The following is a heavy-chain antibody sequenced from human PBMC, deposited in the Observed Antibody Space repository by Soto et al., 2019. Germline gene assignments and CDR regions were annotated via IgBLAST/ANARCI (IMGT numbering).Heavy chain of an antibody. Sequence: GGSLRLSCAASGFTFSAYSMNWVRQTPGKGLEWVSSISSSSSHKYYADSVKGRFTISRDNAKNSLYLQMNSLRGDDTAVYYCARDLALAGNYWGQGVLVTVSS. V-gene: IGHV3-21*01. J-gene: IGHJ4*02. CDR3: ARDLALAGNY. D-gene: IGHD6-19*01. CDR2: ISSSSSHK. CDR1: GFTFSAYS.